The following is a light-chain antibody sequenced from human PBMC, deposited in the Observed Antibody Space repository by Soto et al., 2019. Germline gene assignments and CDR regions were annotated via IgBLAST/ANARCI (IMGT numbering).Light chain of an antibody. J-gene: IGLJ1*01. CDR2: GNS. CDR1: SSNIGAGYE. Sequence: QSVLTQPPSVSGAPGQRVTISCTGSSSNIGAGYEVHWYQQLPGTAPKLLIYGNSNRPYGVPDRFSGSKSGTSASLAITGLQAEDAADYYCQSYDSSLSGSYVFGPGTKLTVL. CDR3: QSYDSSLSGSYV. V-gene: IGLV1-40*01.